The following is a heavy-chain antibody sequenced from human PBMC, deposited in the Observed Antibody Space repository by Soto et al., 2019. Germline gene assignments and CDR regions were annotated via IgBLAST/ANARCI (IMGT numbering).Heavy chain of an antibody. J-gene: IGHJ6*02. CDR2: ITSSSDTI. CDR1: GFTFSSYA. CDR3: ARVVVVIPPGYYYAMDV. Sequence: PGGSLRLSCAASGFTFSSYAMHWVRQAPGRGLEWVAYITSSSDTIYYSDSVKGRFTISRDNGKNSLFLQMNSLRDEDTAVYYCARVVVVIPPGYYYAMDVWGQGTTVTVSS. D-gene: IGHD3-22*01. V-gene: IGHV3-48*02.